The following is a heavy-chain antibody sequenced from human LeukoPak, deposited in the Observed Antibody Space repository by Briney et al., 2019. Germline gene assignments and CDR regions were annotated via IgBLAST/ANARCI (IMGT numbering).Heavy chain of an antibody. CDR1: GFTFSSFA. J-gene: IGHJ4*02. D-gene: IGHD3-22*01. V-gene: IGHV3-23*01. Sequence: SGGSLRLSCAASGFTFSSFAMSWVRQAPGKRLEWVSAISGSGGSTYYADSVKGRFTISRDNSKNTLYLQMNSLRAEDTAVYYCAKVQDYYDSSGYLIALDYWGQGTLVTVSS. CDR2: ISGSGGST. CDR3: AKVQDYYDSSGYLIALDY.